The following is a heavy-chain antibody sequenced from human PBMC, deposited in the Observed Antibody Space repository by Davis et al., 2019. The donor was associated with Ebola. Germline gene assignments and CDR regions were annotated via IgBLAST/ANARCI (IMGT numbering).Heavy chain of an antibody. Sequence: GESLKISCKGSGDSFTSYWIGRVRQMPGKGLEWMGIIYPGDSDTRYSPSFQGQVTISADKSISTAYLQWSSLKASDTAMYYCARLYCSTTSSCVSHNWFDPWGQGTLVTVSS. J-gene: IGHJ5*02. CDR2: IYPGDSDT. D-gene: IGHD2-2*01. CDR3: ARLYCSTTSSCVSHNWFDP. V-gene: IGHV5-51*01. CDR1: GDSFTSYW.